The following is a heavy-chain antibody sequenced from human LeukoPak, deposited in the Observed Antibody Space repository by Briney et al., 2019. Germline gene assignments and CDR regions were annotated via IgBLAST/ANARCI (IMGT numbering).Heavy chain of an antibody. CDR2: INPSGGST. J-gene: IGHJ4*02. CDR1: GYTFTSYY. CDR3: ARGRGDWTYNYYFDY. V-gene: IGHV1-46*01. Sequence: ASVKVSCKASGYTFTSYYMHWVRQAPGQGLEWMGLINPSGGSTSYAQKFQGRVTMTRDTSTSTVYMELSSLRSEDTAVYYCARGRGDWTYNYYFDYWGQGTLVTVSS. D-gene: IGHD2-21*02.